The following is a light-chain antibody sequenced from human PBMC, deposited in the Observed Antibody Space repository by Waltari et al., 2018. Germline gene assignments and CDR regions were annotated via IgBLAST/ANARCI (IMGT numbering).Light chain of an antibody. CDR2: HVT. CDR1: SSHIGSYNY. J-gene: IGLJ1*01. V-gene: IGLV2-11*01. CDR3: SSYAGSYTLRL. Sequence: QSALNQPRSVSRSPGQSVTISCTGTSSHIGSYNYVPCYQQHPGKVPKLKLYHVTKRPSGVPDRFSGSKSGNTASLTISGLQAEDEADYYCSSYAGSYTLRLFGTGTKVTVL.